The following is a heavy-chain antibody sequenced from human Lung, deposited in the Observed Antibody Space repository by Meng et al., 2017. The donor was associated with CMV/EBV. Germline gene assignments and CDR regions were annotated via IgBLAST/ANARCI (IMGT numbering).Heavy chain of an antibody. Sequence: SVKVSCKASGYTFTGYYMHWVRQAPGQGLEWMGVIIPIIGITKYAQRFQGRVTITADTSTSTAYMELSSLRSEDTAMYYCARERDSSSWFDGYWGQGTLVTVSS. CDR1: GYTFTGYY. D-gene: IGHD6-13*01. CDR3: ARERDSSSWFDGY. J-gene: IGHJ4*02. CDR2: IIPIIGIT. V-gene: IGHV1-69*10.